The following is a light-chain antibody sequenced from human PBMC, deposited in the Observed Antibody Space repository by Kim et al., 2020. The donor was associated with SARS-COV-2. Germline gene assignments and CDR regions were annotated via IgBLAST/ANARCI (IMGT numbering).Light chain of an antibody. CDR3: QQYGSAPVT. J-gene: IGKJ2*01. CDR1: QSVRSNF. CDR2: AAS. V-gene: IGKV3-20*01. Sequence: EIVLTQSPGTLSLSPGERATISCRASQSVRSNFLAWYQQKPGQAPRLLISAASSRATGIPDRFSGSGSGTDFTLTINGLEPEDLAVYYCQQYGSAPVTFGQGTKLEI.